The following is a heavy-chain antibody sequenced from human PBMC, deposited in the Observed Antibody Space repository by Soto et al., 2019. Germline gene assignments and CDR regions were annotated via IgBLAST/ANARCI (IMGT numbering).Heavy chain of an antibody. D-gene: IGHD1-26*01. CDR1: GFAFSDHD. CDR2: SRDKANSYST. CDR3: ARGGIVGARGYFDY. V-gene: IGHV3-72*01. J-gene: IGHJ4*02. Sequence: GGSLRLSCAASGFAFSDHDMDWVRQAPGKGMEWVGRSRDKANSYSTEYAASVKGRFTISRDDSKNSLYLQMNSLKTEDTAVYYCARGGIVGARGYFDYWGQGTQVTVSS.